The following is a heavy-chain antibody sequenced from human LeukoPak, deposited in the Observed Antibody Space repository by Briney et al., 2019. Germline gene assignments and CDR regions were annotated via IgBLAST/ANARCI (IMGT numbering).Heavy chain of an antibody. CDR2: ISGSGDNT. V-gene: IGHV3-23*01. CDR3: ANQNHVRVSYYFDY. CDR1: GFTFSSHT. Sequence: AGGSLTLSCAASGFTFSSHTMNWVRQAPGKGLEWVTAISGSGDNTYYADSVKGRFTISRDNSKNTLYLQMNSLRAEDTAVYFCANQNHVRVSYYFDYWGQGTLVTVSS. J-gene: IGHJ4*02.